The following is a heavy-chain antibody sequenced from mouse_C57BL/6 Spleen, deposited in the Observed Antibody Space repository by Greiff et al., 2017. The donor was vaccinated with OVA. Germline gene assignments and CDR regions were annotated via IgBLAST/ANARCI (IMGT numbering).Heavy chain of an antibody. D-gene: IGHD3-3*01. CDR3: ARGGLHWYFDV. J-gene: IGHJ1*03. Sequence: QVHVKQPGAELVKPGASVKMSCKASGYTFTSYWITWVKQRPGQGLEWIGDIYPGSGSTNYNEKFKSKATLTVDTSSSTAYMQLSSLTSEDSAVYYCARGGLHWYFDVWGTGTTVTVSS. CDR2: IYPGSGST. CDR1: GYTFTSYW. V-gene: IGHV1-55*01.